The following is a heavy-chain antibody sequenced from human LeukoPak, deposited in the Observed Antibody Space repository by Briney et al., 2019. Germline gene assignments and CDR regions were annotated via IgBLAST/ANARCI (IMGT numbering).Heavy chain of an antibody. Sequence: PSETLSLTCTVSGGSITNYYWSWIRQPPGKGLEWIGYIYYSGSTNYNPSLKSRVTISVDTSKNQLSLKLSSVTPADTAVYYCARLIKYSDYYFDYWGQGTLVTVSS. J-gene: IGHJ4*02. D-gene: IGHD4-11*01. V-gene: IGHV4-59*08. CDR1: GGSITNYY. CDR2: IYYSGST. CDR3: ARLIKYSDYYFDY.